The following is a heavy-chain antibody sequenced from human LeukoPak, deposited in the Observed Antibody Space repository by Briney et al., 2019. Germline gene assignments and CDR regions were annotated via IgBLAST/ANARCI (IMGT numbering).Heavy chain of an antibody. D-gene: IGHD5-18*01. Sequence: GGSLRLSCAVSGFTVSGTFMSWVRQAQGKGLEWVSVLYSGGSTYYADSVKGRFTIPRDNSKNTLYLQINSLRAEDTAVYYCARGRTLGSYDYSHFDYWGLGTLVTVSS. CDR3: ARGRTLGSYDYSHFDY. V-gene: IGHV3-53*01. CDR2: LYSGGST. J-gene: IGHJ4*02. CDR1: GFTVSGTF.